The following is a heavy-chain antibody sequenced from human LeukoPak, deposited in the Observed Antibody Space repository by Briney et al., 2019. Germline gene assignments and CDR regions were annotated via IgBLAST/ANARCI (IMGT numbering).Heavy chain of an antibody. CDR2: MNPNSGNT. D-gene: IGHD3-22*01. CDR3: ARDRTYYYDSSGYYDY. J-gene: IGHJ4*02. CDR1: GYTFTSYD. V-gene: IGHV1-8*03. Sequence: ASVKVSCKASGYTFTSYDINWVRQATGQGLEWMGWMNPNSGNTAYAQKFQGRVTITRNTSISTAYMELSSLRSEDTAVYYCARDRTYYYDSSGYYDYWGQGTLVTVSS.